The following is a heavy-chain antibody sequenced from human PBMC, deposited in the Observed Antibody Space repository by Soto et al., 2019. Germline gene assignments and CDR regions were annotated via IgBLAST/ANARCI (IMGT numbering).Heavy chain of an antibody. D-gene: IGHD6-13*01. V-gene: IGHV4-31*03. CDR2: IYYSGTT. CDR1: GCSINSRGFY. Sequence: SETLSLTCTVSGCSINSRGFYWTWIRQHPGKGLEWIGYIYYSGTTYYNPSLKSRVTISPDTSKNQFSLKLDSVTAADTAVYYCARAYSSWYWDFWGQGTLVTVSS. J-gene: IGHJ4*02. CDR3: ARAYSSWYWDF.